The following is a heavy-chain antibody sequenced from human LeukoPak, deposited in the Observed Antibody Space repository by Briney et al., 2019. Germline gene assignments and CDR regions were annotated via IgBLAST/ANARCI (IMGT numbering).Heavy chain of an antibody. CDR3: AREGWRYCSSTSCPDGAFDI. CDR1: GGSISSYY. Sequence: SETLSHTCTVSGGSISSYYWSWIRQPPGKGLEWIGYIYYSGSTNYNPSLKSRVTISVDTSKNQFSLKLSSVTAADTAVYYCAREGWRYCSSTSCPDGAFDIWGQGTMVTVSS. D-gene: IGHD2-2*01. V-gene: IGHV4-59*01. J-gene: IGHJ3*02. CDR2: IYYSGST.